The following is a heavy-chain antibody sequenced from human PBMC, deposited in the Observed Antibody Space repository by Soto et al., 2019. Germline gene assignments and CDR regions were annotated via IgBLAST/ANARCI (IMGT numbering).Heavy chain of an antibody. CDR2: IYSGGST. CDR3: AKDPEYYDILTGSFDYYYYGMDV. J-gene: IGHJ6*02. Sequence: PGGSLRLSCAASGFTVSSNYMSWVRQAPGKGLEWVSVIYSGGSTYYADSVKGRFTISRDNSKNTLYLQMNSLRAEDTAVYYCAKDPEYYDILTGSFDYYYYGMDVWGQGTTVTVSS. V-gene: IGHV3-53*05. D-gene: IGHD3-9*01. CDR1: GFTVSSNY.